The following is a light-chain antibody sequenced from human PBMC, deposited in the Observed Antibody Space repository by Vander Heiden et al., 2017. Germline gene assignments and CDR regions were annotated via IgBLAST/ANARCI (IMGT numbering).Light chain of an antibody. CDR2: APS. V-gene: IGKV3-11*01. CDR1: QHVSRY. J-gene: IGKJ3*01. Sequence: EVVLTQSPATPSLSPGERATLPYVARQHVSRYLAWSQQNPAAAPRLLPSAPSTRATGMPARFSGSGSGTDCIIIISSIEPDDFAVYYCQKRSKRPPFTFGPGTKVEIK. CDR3: QKRSKRPPFT.